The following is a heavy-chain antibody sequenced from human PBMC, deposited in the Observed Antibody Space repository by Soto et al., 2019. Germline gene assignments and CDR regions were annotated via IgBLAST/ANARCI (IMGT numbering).Heavy chain of an antibody. CDR1: GGSFSAYY. Sequence: ASETLSLTCAVYGGSFSAYYWSWIRQPPGKGLEWIGEINHSGGTSYNPSLKSRVTISVDKSKNQFSLKLSSVTAADTAVYYCAINSITIVGVVIQVDYWGQGTLVTVSS. D-gene: IGHD3-3*01. CDR2: INHSGGT. V-gene: IGHV4-34*01. CDR3: AINSITIVGVVIQVDY. J-gene: IGHJ4*02.